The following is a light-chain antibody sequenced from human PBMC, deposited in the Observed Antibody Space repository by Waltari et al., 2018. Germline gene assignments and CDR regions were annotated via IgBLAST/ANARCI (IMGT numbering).Light chain of an antibody. CDR2: AAS. CDR3: QQYDWSPPGYT. V-gene: IGKV3-20*01. CDR1: QTVDSNS. J-gene: IGKJ2*01. Sequence: IALTQSPGTLSLSPGERATLSCRASQTVDSNSVAWYQQRPGQVPRLLIFAASSRATCIPDRFSASGSGTDFTLTISRLEPEDFAVYYCQQYDWSPPGYTFGQGTKLEIK.